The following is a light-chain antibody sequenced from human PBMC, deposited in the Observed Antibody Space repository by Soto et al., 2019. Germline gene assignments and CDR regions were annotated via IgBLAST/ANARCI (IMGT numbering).Light chain of an antibody. J-gene: IGKJ4*01. CDR3: QQSYSTPYT. CDR2: AAS. Sequence: DIQMTQSPSSLSASVGDRVTITCRASQSMSNYLHWYQQKPGKAPKLLIYAASSLQSGVPSRFSGSGSGTDFILTISSLQPEDFATYYCQQSYSTPYTFGGGTKVEIK. CDR1: QSMSNY. V-gene: IGKV1-39*01.